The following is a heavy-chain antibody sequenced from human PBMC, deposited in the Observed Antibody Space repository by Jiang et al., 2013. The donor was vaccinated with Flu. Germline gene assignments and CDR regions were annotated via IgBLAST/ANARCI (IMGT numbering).Heavy chain of an antibody. Sequence: QLLESGGGLVQPGGSLRLSCAASGFTFSSYSMNWVRQAPGKGPEWVSSISSSSSYIYYADSVKGRFTISRDNAKNSLYLQMNSLRAEDTAVYYCARDPDDYYGSGSYYSYYGMDVWGKGTTVTVSS. CDR1: GFTFSSYS. J-gene: IGHJ6*04. CDR3: ARDPDDYYGSGSYYSYYGMDV. CDR2: ISSSSSYI. D-gene: IGHD3-10*01. V-gene: IGHV3-21*01.